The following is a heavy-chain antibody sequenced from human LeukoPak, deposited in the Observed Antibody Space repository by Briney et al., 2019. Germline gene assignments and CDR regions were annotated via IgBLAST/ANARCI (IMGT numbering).Heavy chain of an antibody. CDR3: ARDWEQPNYYFGMDV. J-gene: IGHJ6*02. Sequence: SQTLSLTCAISGDSASSKSAARNWIRRSPSRGLEWLGRTYYRSNWYNDYAESVKSRITVTADTSKNHFSLHLNSVTPEDTAVYYCARDWEQPNYYFGMDVWGQGATVTVSS. D-gene: IGHD1/OR15-1a*01. CDR1: GDSASSKSAA. V-gene: IGHV6-1*01. CDR2: TYYRSNWYN.